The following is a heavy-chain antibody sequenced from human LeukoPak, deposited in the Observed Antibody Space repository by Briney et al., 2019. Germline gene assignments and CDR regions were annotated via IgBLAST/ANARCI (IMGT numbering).Heavy chain of an antibody. J-gene: IGHJ5*02. CDR2: ISGDGYTT. CDR3: ARDHSRKEGVTTYWWFDP. CDR1: GYIFTSHF. V-gene: IGHV1-46*01. Sequence: GASVKVSCKTSGYIFTSHFMHWVRQAPGKGLEGMGVISGDGYTTWNEQKFKGRLTLTRDTSTSTFFMEMSSLRSEDTAVYYCARDHSRKEGVTTYWWFDPWGQGTLVTVSS. D-gene: IGHD3-10*01.